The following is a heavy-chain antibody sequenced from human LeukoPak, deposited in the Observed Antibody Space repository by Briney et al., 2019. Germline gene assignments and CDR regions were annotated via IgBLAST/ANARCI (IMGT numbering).Heavy chain of an antibody. J-gene: IGHJ4*02. Sequence: SETLSLTCTVSGGSISSYYWSWIRQPPGKGLEWIGYIYYSGSTNYNPSLKSRVTISVDTSKNQFSLKLSSVTAADTAVYYCARKNYYYDSSGYYPAGGYWGQGTLVTVSS. CDR1: GGSISSYY. CDR2: IYYSGST. V-gene: IGHV4-59*12. CDR3: ARKNYYYDSSGYYPAGGY. D-gene: IGHD3-22*01.